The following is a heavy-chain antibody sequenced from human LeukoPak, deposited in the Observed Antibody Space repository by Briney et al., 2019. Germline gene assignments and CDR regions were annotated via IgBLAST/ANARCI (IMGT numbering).Heavy chain of an antibody. D-gene: IGHD3-22*01. Sequence: PGRSLILSCAASGFTFSSYAMNWVRQAPGKGLEWVAVISYDGSNKYYADSVKGRFTISRDNSKNTLYLQMNSLRAEDTAVYYCARDLAYYYDSTGIFDYWGKGNLVTVSS. J-gene: IGHJ4*02. CDR3: ARDLAYYYDSTGIFDY. CDR2: ISYDGSNK. V-gene: IGHV3-30-3*01. CDR1: GFTFSSYA.